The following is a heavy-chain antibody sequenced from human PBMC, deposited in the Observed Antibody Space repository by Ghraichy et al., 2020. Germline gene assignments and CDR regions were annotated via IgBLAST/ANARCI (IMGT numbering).Heavy chain of an antibody. Sequence: GGSLRLSCAASGFTFSSYSMNWVRQAPGKGLEWVSSISSSSSYIYYADSVKGRFTISRDNAKNSLYLQMNSLRAEDTAVYYCARGGRGDSSSYNWGQGTLVTVSS. CDR3: ARGGRGDSSSYN. V-gene: IGHV3-21*01. D-gene: IGHD6-6*01. CDR1: GFTFSSYS. CDR2: ISSSSSYI. J-gene: IGHJ4*02.